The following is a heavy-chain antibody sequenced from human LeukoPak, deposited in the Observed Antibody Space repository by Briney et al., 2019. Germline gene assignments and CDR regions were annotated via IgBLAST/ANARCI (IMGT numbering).Heavy chain of an antibody. CDR3: ARDGSGIAAAGTVA. CDR1: GYTFTGYY. CDR2: INPNSGGT. J-gene: IGHJ5*02. Sequence: GASVKVSCKASGYTFTGYYMHWVRQAPGQGLEWMGWINPNSGGTNYAQKFQGRVTMTRDTSISTAYMELSRLRSDDTAVYYCARDGSGIAAAGTVAWGQGTLVTVSS. D-gene: IGHD6-13*01. V-gene: IGHV1-2*02.